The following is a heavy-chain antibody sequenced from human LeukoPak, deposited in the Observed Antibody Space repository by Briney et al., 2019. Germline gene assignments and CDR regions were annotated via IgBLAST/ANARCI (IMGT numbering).Heavy chain of an antibody. CDR1: ESLNGYA. CDR3: ARCALGVWAGNYYMDV. Sequence: GGSLIPSCSASESLNGYAMSWARQAPGMGLEWVASISSSGSNMYYADSVKGRFIISRDNAKKSLSLEMNSLTSHDTAIYYCARCALGVWAGNYYMDVWGTGTTVIVSS. V-gene: IGHV3-21*01. J-gene: IGHJ6*03. D-gene: IGHD3/OR15-3a*01. CDR2: ISSSGSNM.